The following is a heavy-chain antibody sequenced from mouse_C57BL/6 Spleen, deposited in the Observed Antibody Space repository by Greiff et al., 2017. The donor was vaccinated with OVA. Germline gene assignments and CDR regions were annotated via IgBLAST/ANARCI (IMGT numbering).Heavy chain of an antibody. CDR2: IDPETGGT. Sequence: VKLVESGAELVRPGASVTLSCKASGYTFTDYEMHWVKQTPVHGLEWIGAIDPETGGTAYNQKFKGKAILTADKSSSTAYMELRSLTSEDSAVYYCTRWGGTVPYYFDYWGQGTTLTVSS. CDR3: TRWGGTVPYYFDY. J-gene: IGHJ2*01. V-gene: IGHV1-15*01. CDR1: GYTFTDYE. D-gene: IGHD4-1*01.